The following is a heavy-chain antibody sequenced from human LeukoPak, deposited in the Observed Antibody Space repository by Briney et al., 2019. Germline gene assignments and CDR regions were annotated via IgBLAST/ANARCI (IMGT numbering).Heavy chain of an antibody. CDR1: GYTFTGYY. Sequence: ASVKVSCKASGYTFTGYYMHWVRQAPGQGLVWMGRINPNSGGTNYAQKFQGRVTMTRDTSISTAYMELSRLRSDDTAVYYCARSDSGSYFRTGAFDIWGQGTMVTVSS. J-gene: IGHJ3*02. CDR3: ARSDSGSYFRTGAFDI. V-gene: IGHV1-2*06. D-gene: IGHD1-26*01. CDR2: INPNSGGT.